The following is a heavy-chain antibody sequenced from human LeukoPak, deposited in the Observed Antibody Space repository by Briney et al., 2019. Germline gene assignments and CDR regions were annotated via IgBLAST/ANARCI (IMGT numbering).Heavy chain of an antibody. J-gene: IGHJ4*02. D-gene: IGHD7-27*01. CDR2: IKYDGGKE. CDR1: GFSFSTSG. Sequence: GGSLRLSCAASGFSFSTSGMYWIRQAPGKGLEWVAFIKYDGGKEYFADSMKGRFTISRGNSKNTVHLQMNSLRAEDTAMYYCVRDGAHWDLDYWGQGTLVTVSS. CDR3: VRDGAHWDLDY. V-gene: IGHV3-30*19.